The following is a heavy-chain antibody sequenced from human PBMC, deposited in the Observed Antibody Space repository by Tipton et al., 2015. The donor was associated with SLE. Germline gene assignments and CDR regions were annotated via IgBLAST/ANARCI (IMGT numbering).Heavy chain of an antibody. Sequence: QSGAEVKKPGASVKVSCKASGDTFTTYGISWVRQAPGQGLEWMGWINVYNARTDYAQKFQGRVSMTRDTSTTTAYVELRSLRFGDTAVYYCARRSDWNDYWGQGTLVTVPS. CDR2: INVYNART. J-gene: IGHJ4*02. V-gene: IGHV1-18*01. CDR3: ARRSDWNDY. D-gene: IGHD1-1*01. CDR1: GDTFTTYG.